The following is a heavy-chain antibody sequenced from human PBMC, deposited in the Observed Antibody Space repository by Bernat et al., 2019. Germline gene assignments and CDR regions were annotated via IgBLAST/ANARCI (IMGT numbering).Heavy chain of an antibody. CDR1: GVTFSSYA. D-gene: IGHD6-19*01. V-gene: IGHV3-23*04. CDR2: ISGGGGST. CDR3: AKGADSSGWYFGY. Sequence: EVQLVESGGGLVQPGGSLRLSCAASGVTFSSYAMSWVRQAPGKGLQWVSAISGGGGSTYYADSVRGRFTISRDNSKNTLYLQMNSLRVEDTAVYYCAKGADSSGWYFGYWGQGALVTVSS. J-gene: IGHJ4*02.